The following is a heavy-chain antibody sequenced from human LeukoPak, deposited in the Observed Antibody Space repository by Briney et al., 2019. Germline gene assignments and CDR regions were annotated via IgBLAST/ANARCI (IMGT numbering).Heavy chain of an antibody. V-gene: IGHV4-59*12. D-gene: IGHD3-22*01. CDR1: GGSISSYY. Sequence: SETLSLTCTVSGGSISSYYWSWIRQPPGKGLEWIGYIYYSGSTNYNPSLKSRVTISVDTSKNQFSLKLSSVTAADTAVYYCASWDYYDSSGYLIDAFDIWGQGTMVTVSS. CDR3: ASWDYYDSSGYLIDAFDI. CDR2: IYYSGST. J-gene: IGHJ3*02.